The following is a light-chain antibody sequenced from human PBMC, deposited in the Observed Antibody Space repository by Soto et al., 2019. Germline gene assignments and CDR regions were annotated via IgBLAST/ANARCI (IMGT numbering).Light chain of an antibody. V-gene: IGKV1-39*01. CDR1: RTINTY. CDR3: QQTYSDIS. J-gene: IGKJ4*01. Sequence: DVRMTQSPSSLSASVGDTITITCRASRTINTYLNWFQQKPGEPPRLLIYGASTLHDGVPSRFSGSGSGADFTLTISGPQHEDFASYHCQQTYSDISFGGGTKV. CDR2: GAS.